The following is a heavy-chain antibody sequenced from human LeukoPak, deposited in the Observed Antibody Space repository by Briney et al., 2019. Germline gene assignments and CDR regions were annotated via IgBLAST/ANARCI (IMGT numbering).Heavy chain of an antibody. Sequence: GGSLRLSCAASGFTVTSNYMSWVRQAPGKGLEWVSVIYSGGSTNYADSVKGRFTISTDNSKNTLYLQMNSLRAEDTAVYYCARDSPVSGVDYWGQGTPVTVSS. CDR3: ARDSPVSGVDY. D-gene: IGHD6-19*01. CDR1: GFTVTSNY. CDR2: IYSGGST. V-gene: IGHV3-53*01. J-gene: IGHJ4*02.